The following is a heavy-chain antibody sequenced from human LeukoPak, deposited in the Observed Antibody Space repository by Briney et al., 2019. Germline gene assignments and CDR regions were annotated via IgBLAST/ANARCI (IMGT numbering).Heavy chain of an antibody. CDR2: IIPIFGTA. CDR3: ARDACSSTICQAGGNWFDP. V-gene: IGHV1-69*13. CDR1: GGTFSSYA. J-gene: IGHJ5*02. Sequence: GASVKVSCKASGGTFSSYAISWVRRAPGQGLEWMGGIIPIFGTANYAQKFQGRVTITADESTSTAYMELSSLRSEDTAVYFCARDACSSTICQAGGNWFDPWGQGTLVIVS. D-gene: IGHD2-2*01.